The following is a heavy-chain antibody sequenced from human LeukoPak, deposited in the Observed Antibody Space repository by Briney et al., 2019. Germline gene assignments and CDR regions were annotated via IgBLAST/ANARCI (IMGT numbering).Heavy chain of an antibody. CDR2: IDGRGGST. CDR1: GFTFSSYA. D-gene: IGHD1-26*01. CDR3: AKDRTVGASYWYFDL. J-gene: IGHJ2*01. V-gene: IGHV3-23*01. Sequence: GGSLRLSCAASGFTFSSYAMNWVRQAPGKGLEWVSTIDGRGGSTFSADSVKGRFTISRDSSKNTLFLHMNTLRAEDTAIYYCAKDRTVGASYWYFDLWGRGTLVTVSS.